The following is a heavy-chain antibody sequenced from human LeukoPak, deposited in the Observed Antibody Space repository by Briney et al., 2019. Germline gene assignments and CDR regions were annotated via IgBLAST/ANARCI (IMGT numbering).Heavy chain of an antibody. V-gene: IGHV4-39*01. CDR2: MHHGGNT. D-gene: IGHD3-10*01. CDR3: ARSRDNWLDP. CDR1: GGSTSSSSDF. Sequence: SETLSLTCTVSGGSTSSSSDFWGWIRQPPGTGLEWIGCMHHGGNTYYNPSLKSRVTISVDTSQNQFSLKLNSVTAADTAVYYCARSRDNWLDPWGQGTLVTVSS. J-gene: IGHJ5*02.